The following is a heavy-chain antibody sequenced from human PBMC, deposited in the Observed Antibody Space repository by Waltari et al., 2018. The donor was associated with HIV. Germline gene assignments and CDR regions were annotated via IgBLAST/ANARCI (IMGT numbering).Heavy chain of an antibody. CDR3: ARVSYGSGGLDY. CDR1: GGSISSSSYY. Sequence: QLQLQESGPGLVKPSETLSLTCTVSGGSISSSSYYWGWIRQPPGKGLEWIGSIYYSGSTYYNPSLKSRVTISVDTSKNQFSLKLSYVTAADTAVYYCARVSYGSGGLDYWGQGTLVTVSS. CDR2: IYYSGST. D-gene: IGHD3-10*01. J-gene: IGHJ4*02. V-gene: IGHV4-39*07.